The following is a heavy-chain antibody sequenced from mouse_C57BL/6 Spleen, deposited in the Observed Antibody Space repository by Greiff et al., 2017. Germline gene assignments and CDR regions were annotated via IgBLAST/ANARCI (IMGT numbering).Heavy chain of an antibody. Sequence: VQLQQSGPELVKPGASVKMSCKASGYTFTDYNMHWVKQSHGKSLEWIGYINPNNGGTSYNQKFKGKATLTVNKSSSTDYMELRSLTSEDSAVYYCARGGTGDWYFDVWGTGTTVTVSS. CDR3: ARGGTGDWYFDV. D-gene: IGHD3-1*01. CDR2: INPNNGGT. J-gene: IGHJ1*03. CDR1: GYTFTDYN. V-gene: IGHV1-22*01.